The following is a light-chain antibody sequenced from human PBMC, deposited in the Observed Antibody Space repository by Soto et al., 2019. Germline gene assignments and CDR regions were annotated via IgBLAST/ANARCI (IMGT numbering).Light chain of an antibody. J-gene: IGKJ1*01. CDR1: QSISSW. CDR3: QQYSVYSWT. V-gene: IGKV1-5*03. CDR2: KAS. Sequence: DIQMTQSPSTLSASVGDRVTITCRASQSISSWLAWYQQKPGEAPKLLIYKASSLDSGVPSRFSGSGSGTEFTLTISSLQPDDFAPYYCQQYSVYSWTFGQGTKVEIK.